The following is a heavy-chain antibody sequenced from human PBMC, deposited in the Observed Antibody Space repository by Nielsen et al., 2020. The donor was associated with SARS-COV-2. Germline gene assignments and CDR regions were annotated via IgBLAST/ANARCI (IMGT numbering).Heavy chain of an antibody. CDR1: GGSISSSNW. CDR3: ARDDSNYAFDY. D-gene: IGHD4-11*01. Sequence: SETLSLTCAVSGGSISSSNWWSWVRQPPGKGLEWIGEIYHSGSTNYNPSLKSRVTISVDTSKNQFSLKLSSVTAADTAVYYCARDDSNYAFDYWGQGTLVTVSS. J-gene: IGHJ4*02. CDR2: IYHSGST. V-gene: IGHV4-4*02.